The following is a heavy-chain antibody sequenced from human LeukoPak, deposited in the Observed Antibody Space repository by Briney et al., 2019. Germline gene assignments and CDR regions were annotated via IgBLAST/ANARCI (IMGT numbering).Heavy chain of an antibody. J-gene: IGHJ4*02. CDR1: GFTFSSYA. D-gene: IGHD2-2*01. CDR3: AKHYCSSTSCPGGY. V-gene: IGHV3-23*01. CDR2: ISGSGGST. Sequence: GGSLRLSCAASGFTFSSYAMSWVRQAPGKGLEWVSAISGSGGSTYYADSVKGRFTISRDNSKNTLYLQMNSLRAEDTAVYYCAKHYCSSTSCPGGYWGQGTLVTVSS.